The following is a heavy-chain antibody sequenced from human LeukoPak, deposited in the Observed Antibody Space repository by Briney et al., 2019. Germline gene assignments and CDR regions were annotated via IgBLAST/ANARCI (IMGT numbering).Heavy chain of an antibody. CDR2: IYHSGST. J-gene: IGHJ5*02. CDR3: ARGALVTKGFDP. D-gene: IGHD2-21*02. V-gene: IGHV4-4*02. Sequence: PGGSLRLSCVASGFTFSGYSMGWVRQPPGKGLEWIGEIYHSGSTNYNPSLKSRVTISVDKSKNQFSLKLSSVTAADTAVYYCARGALVTKGFDPWGQGTLVTVSS. CDR1: GFTFSGYS.